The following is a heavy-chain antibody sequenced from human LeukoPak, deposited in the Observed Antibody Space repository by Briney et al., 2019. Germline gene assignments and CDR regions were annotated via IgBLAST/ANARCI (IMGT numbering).Heavy chain of an antibody. Sequence: PSETLSLTCTVSGGSISSYYWSWIRQPPGKGQEWIGYIYYSGSTNYNPSLKSRVTISVDTSKNQFSLKLSSVTAADTAVYYCARNGIAARASYYYYYYMDVWGKGTTVTVSS. J-gene: IGHJ6*03. CDR2: IYYSGST. D-gene: IGHD6-6*01. V-gene: IGHV4-59*01. CDR3: ARNGIAARASYYYYYYMDV. CDR1: GGSISSYY.